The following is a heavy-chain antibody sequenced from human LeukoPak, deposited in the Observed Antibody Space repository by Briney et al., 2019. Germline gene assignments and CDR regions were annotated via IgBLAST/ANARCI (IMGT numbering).Heavy chain of an antibody. D-gene: IGHD4-23*01. V-gene: IGHV4-61*02. CDR2: IYTSGST. CDR1: GGSISSGSYY. Sequence: SQTLSLTCTVSGGSISSGSYYWSWIRQPAGKGLEWIGRIYTSGSTNYNPSLKSRVTISVDTSKNQFSLKLSSVTAADTAVYYCARSMMVVTPNLHYYYMDVWGKGTTVTVSS. CDR3: ARSMMVVTPNLHYYYMDV. J-gene: IGHJ6*03.